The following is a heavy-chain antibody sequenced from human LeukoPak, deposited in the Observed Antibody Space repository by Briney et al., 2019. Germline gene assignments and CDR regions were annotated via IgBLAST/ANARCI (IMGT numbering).Heavy chain of an antibody. J-gene: IGHJ6*02. D-gene: IGHD1-26*01. V-gene: IGHV4-59*08. Sequence: SETLSLTCTVSGVSISSFYWSWIRQTPGKGLEWIVYIYHSGSTNYNPSLRSRVAISVDTSKNQFSLQVNSVTAADTAVYYCASLRASNRGAHYAMVVGGRGTTVTVSS. CDR2: IYHSGST. CDR3: ASLRASNRGAHYAMVV. CDR1: GVSISSFY.